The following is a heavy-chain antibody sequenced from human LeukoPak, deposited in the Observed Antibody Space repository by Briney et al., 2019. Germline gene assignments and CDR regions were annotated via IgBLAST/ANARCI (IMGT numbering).Heavy chain of an antibody. J-gene: IGHJ4*02. CDR2: ISSSSSYI. Sequence: GGSLRLSCAASGFTFSSYSMNWVRQAPGKGLEWVSSISSSSSYIYYADSVKGRFTISRDNSKNTLYLQMNSLRAEDTAVYYCARASYGDYVGPFDYWGQGTLVTVSS. CDR3: ARASYGDYVGPFDY. D-gene: IGHD4-17*01. V-gene: IGHV3-21*01. CDR1: GFTFSSYS.